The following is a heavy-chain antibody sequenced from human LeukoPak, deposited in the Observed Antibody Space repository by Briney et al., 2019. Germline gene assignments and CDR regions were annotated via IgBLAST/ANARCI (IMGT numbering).Heavy chain of an antibody. V-gene: IGHV4-34*01. CDR3: ARQDGTAMVRGHSSYFDY. CDR1: GGSFSGYY. Sequence: SETLSLTCAVYGGSFSGYYWSWIRQPPGKGLEWIGEINHSGSTYYNPSLKSRVTISVDTSKNQFSLKLSSVTAADTAVYYCARQDGTAMVRGHSSYFDYWGQGTLVTVSS. J-gene: IGHJ4*02. CDR2: INHSGST. D-gene: IGHD3-10*01.